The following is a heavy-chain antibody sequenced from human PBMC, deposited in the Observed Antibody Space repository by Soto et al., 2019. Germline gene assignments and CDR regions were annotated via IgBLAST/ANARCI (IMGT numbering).Heavy chain of an antibody. CDR3: ARDRGLTSASGSNNWFDP. CDR1: GYTFTGYY. V-gene: IGHV1-2*02. Sequence: GASVKVSCKASGYTFTGYYMHWVRQAPGQGLEWMGWINPNSGGTNYAQKLQGRVTMTRDTSISTAYMELSRLRSDDTAVYYCARDRGLTSASGSNNWFDPWGQGTLVTVYS. J-gene: IGHJ5*02. CDR2: INPNSGGT. D-gene: IGHD3-10*01.